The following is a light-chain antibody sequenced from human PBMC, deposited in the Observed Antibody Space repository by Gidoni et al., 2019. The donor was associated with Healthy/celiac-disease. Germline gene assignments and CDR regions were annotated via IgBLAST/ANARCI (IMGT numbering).Light chain of an antibody. V-gene: IGKV1-39*01. Sequence: DIHMTQSPSSLSASVGDRVTITCRASQSISSYLNWYQQKPGKAPKLLIYAASSLQSGVPSRFSGSGSGTDFTLTISSLQPEDFATYYCQQSYSPLYTFGQGTKLEIK. CDR1: QSISSY. CDR3: QQSYSPLYT. CDR2: AAS. J-gene: IGKJ2*01.